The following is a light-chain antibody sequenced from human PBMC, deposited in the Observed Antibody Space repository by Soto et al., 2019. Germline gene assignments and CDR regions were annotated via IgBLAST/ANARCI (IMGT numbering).Light chain of an antibody. CDR2: EVS. Sequence: QSALTQPASVSGSPGQSITISCTGTSSDVGGYNYVSWYQQHPGKAPKLIIFEVSYRPSGISNRFSASKSGDTASLTISGLQADGEADYYCCSYTDSRTHIFGSGTKLTVL. J-gene: IGLJ1*01. CDR3: CSYTDSRTHI. V-gene: IGLV2-14*01. CDR1: SSDVGGYNY.